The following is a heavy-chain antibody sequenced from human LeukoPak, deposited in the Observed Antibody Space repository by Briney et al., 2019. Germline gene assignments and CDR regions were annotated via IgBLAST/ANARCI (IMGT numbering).Heavy chain of an antibody. CDR2: ISYDGSNK. Sequence: GGSLRLSWAASGFTFSSYAMHWVRQAPGKGLEWVAVISYDGSNKYYADSVKGRFTISRDNSKNTLYLQMNSLRAEDAAVYYCARDFSHYYDSSGCFDYWGQGTLVTVSS. V-gene: IGHV3-30-3*01. J-gene: IGHJ4*02. CDR1: GFTFSSYA. CDR3: ARDFSHYYDSSGCFDY. D-gene: IGHD3-22*01.